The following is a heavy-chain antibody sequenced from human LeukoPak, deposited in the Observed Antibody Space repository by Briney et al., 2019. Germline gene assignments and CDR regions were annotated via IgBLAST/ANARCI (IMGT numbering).Heavy chain of an antibody. J-gene: IGHJ4*02. V-gene: IGHV4-39*01. CDR1: GGSISSSSYY. Sequence: SETLSLTCTVSGGSISSSSYYWGWLRQPPGRGLEWVGSIYYSGSTYYNPSLKSRVTISVDTSKNQFSLNLSSVTAADTAVYYCARLYYDSSRYSQICSFDYWGQGTLVTVSS. D-gene: IGHD3-22*01. CDR2: IYYSGST. CDR3: ARLYYDSSRYSQICSFDY.